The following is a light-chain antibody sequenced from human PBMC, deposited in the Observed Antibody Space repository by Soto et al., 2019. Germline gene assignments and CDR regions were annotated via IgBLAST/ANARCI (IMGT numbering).Light chain of an antibody. J-gene: IGKJ3*01. CDR2: GAP. V-gene: IGKV1-9*01. CDR3: QQLLMYPPT. Sequence: RWTHPPSSLSALLGDGVIITCRASQGIINYLAWNQQKPGKAPKLLIYGAPTLQGGVPSRFSGSGSGTDFTLTVSSLQPEDLATYYCQQLLMYPPTFGPGTKVDIK. CDR1: QGIINY.